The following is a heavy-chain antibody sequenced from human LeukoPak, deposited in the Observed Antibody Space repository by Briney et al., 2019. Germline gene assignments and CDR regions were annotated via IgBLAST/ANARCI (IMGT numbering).Heavy chain of an antibody. CDR2: ISYDGSNK. D-gene: IGHD4-23*01. J-gene: IGHJ4*02. Sequence: GRSLRLSCAASGFTFSSYAMHWVRQAPGKGLEWVAVISYDGSNKYYADSVKGRFTISRDNSKNTLYLQMNSLRAEDTAVYYCARTKGPDYGGNSPDYWGQGTLVTVSS. CDR1: GFTFSSYA. V-gene: IGHV3-30-3*01. CDR3: ARTKGPDYGGNSPDY.